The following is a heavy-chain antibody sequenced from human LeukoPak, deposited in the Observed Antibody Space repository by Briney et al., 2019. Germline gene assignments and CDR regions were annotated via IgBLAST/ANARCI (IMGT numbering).Heavy chain of an antibody. D-gene: IGHD6-13*01. J-gene: IGHJ6*03. Sequence: GSLRLSCAASGFTFSDYYMSWIRQAPGKGLEWVSYISSSGSTIYYADSVKGRFTISRDNAKNSLYLQMNSLRAEDTAVYYCARDRISSSWYQVHYYYYYMDVWGKGTTVTISS. V-gene: IGHV3-11*01. CDR3: ARDRISSSWYQVHYYYYYMDV. CDR2: ISSSGSTI. CDR1: GFTFSDYY.